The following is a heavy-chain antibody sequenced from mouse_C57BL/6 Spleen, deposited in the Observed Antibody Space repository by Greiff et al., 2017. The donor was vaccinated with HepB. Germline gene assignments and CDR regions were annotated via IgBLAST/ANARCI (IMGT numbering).Heavy chain of an antibody. D-gene: IGHD3-2*02. CDR3: ARGSSVYVGY. CDR1: GYAFTNYL. Sequence: VQLQQSGAELVRPGTSVKVSCKASGYAFTNYLIEWVKQRPGQGLEWIGVINPGSGGTNYNEKFKGKATLTADKSSSTAYMQLSSLTSEDSAVYFCARGSSVYVGYWGQGTTLTVSS. CDR2: INPGSGGT. V-gene: IGHV1-54*01. J-gene: IGHJ2*01.